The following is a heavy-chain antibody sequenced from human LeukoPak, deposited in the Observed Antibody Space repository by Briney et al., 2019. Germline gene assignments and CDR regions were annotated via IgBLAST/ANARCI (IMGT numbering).Heavy chain of an antibody. D-gene: IGHD6-13*01. Sequence: SETLSLTCNVSGGSIISGGSYWGWIRQPPGRGLEWIGSIFYSGITYYNPSLKSRVTISVDSSKNQFSLRLSSVTAADTAVYFCSRRDCSHSSCLYWYFDLWGRGTLLTVSS. J-gene: IGHJ2*01. CDR3: SRRDCSHSSCLYWYFDL. CDR1: GGSIISGGSY. V-gene: IGHV4-39*07. CDR2: IFYSGIT.